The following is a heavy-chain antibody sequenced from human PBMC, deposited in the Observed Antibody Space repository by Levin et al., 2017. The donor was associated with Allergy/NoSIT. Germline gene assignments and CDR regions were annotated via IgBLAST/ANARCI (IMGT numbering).Heavy chain of an antibody. D-gene: IGHD3-22*01. V-gene: IGHV3-48*01. CDR3: ARDRGSGYFNY. J-gene: IGHJ4*02. Sequence: LSLTCAASGFTFSSSSMNWVRQAPGKGLEWVSYISTSSGTTHYADSVKGRFTISRDNAENSLYLQMNSLSAEDTAVYYCARDRGSGYFNYWGQGTLVTVSS. CDR1: GFTFSSSS. CDR2: ISTSSGTT.